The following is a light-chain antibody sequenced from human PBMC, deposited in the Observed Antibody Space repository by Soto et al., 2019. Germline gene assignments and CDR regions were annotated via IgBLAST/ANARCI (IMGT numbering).Light chain of an antibody. CDR2: DVS. Sequence: QSVLTQPASVSGSPGQSITISCTGTSSDVGGYNYVSWYQQHPGKAPKLMIYDVSNRPSGVSNRFSGSKSGNTASLTISGLQAEDEADYYSSSYTSSSTLLYVFGTGTRVTVL. J-gene: IGLJ1*01. CDR1: SSDVGGYNY. CDR3: SSYTSSSTLLYV. V-gene: IGLV2-14*01.